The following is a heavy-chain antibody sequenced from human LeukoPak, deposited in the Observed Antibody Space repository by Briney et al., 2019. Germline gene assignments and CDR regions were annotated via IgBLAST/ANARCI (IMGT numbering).Heavy chain of an antibody. D-gene: IGHD5-12*01. CDR1: GGSISSYY. CDR2: IYYSGST. J-gene: IGHJ4*02. CDR3: ARDAFGGYAPYFDY. V-gene: IGHV4-59*01. Sequence: SSETLSHTCTVSGGSISSYYWSWIRQPPGKGLEWIGYIYYSGSTNYNPSLKSRVTISVDTSKNQFSLKLSSVTAADTAVYYCARDAFGGYAPYFDYWGQGTLVTVSS.